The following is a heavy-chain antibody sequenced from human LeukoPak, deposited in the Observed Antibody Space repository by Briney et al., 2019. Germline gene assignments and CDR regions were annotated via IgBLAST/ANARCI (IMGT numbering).Heavy chain of an antibody. CDR2: ISLNSGSI. Sequence: SLTLSCAASGFTFDDYARLWVRHAPGKGLEGGSGISLNSGSIGYADSVKGRFTISRDNAKNFLYLQMNSLRAEDTALYYCAKDCGGLYSSSCPHYWGQGTLVTVS. CDR3: AKDCGGLYSSSCPHY. V-gene: IGHV3-9*01. CDR1: GFTFDDYA. J-gene: IGHJ4*02. D-gene: IGHD6-13*01.